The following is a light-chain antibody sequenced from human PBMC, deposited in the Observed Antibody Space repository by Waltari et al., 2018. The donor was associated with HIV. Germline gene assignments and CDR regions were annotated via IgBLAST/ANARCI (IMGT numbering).Light chain of an antibody. Sequence: QSVLTQPPSVSGAPGQGVTISCTGGSSTIGAGFDVHWYQQFPGTAPKLLIYGSTNRQSGGPDRFSGSKSGTSASLAIVGLQAEDEADYYCQSYDSSLSGWVFGGGTKLTVL. CDR2: GST. V-gene: IGLV1-40*01. CDR1: SSTIGAGFD. J-gene: IGLJ3*02. CDR3: QSYDSSLSGWV.